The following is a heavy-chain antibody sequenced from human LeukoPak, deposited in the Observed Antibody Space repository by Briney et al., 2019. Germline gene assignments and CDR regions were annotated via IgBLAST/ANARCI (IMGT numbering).Heavy chain of an antibody. D-gene: IGHD6-19*01. CDR3: ARLIAVAGTGFDY. CDR2: INPNSGGT. Sequence: ASVKVSCKASGYTFTGYYMHWVRQAPGQGLEWMGWINPNSGGTNYAQKFQGRVTMTRDTSISTAYMELSRLRSEDTAVYYCARLIAVAGTGFDYWGQGTLVTVSS. J-gene: IGHJ4*02. CDR1: GYTFTGYY. V-gene: IGHV1-2*02.